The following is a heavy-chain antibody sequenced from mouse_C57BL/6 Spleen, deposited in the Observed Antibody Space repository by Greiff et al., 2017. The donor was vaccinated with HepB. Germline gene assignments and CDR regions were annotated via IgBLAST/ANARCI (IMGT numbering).Heavy chain of an antibody. J-gene: IGHJ1*03. V-gene: IGHV1-64*01. CDR2: IHPNSGST. D-gene: IGHD2-3*01. CDR3: ARCDGFYWYFDV. Sequence: VQLQQPGAELVKPGASVKLSCKASGYTFTSYWMHWVKQRPGQGLEWIGMIHPNSGSTNYNEKFKSKATLTVDESSSTAYMQLSSLTSEDSAVYYCARCDGFYWYFDVWGTGTTVTVSS. CDR1: GYTFTSYW.